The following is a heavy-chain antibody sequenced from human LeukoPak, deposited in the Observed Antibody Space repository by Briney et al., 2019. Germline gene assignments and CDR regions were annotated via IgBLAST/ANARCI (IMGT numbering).Heavy chain of an antibody. CDR1: GGSISSSSYY. CDR3: ARGPPINYDILTGYYNFDN. Sequence: PSETLSLTCTVSGGSISSSSYYWGWIRQPPGKGLEWIGSIYYSGSTYYNPSLKSRVTISVDTSKNQFSLKLSSVTAADAAVYYCARGPPINYDILTGYYNFDNWGQGTLVTVSS. V-gene: IGHV4-39*01. D-gene: IGHD3-9*01. J-gene: IGHJ4*02. CDR2: IYYSGST.